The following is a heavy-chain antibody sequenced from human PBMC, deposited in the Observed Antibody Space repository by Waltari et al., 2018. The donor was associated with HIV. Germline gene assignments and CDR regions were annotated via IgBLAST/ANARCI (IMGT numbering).Heavy chain of an antibody. CDR1: GGTFSSYA. J-gene: IGHJ4*02. CDR3: ARGARRSAKYSGSYYGVDY. V-gene: IGHV1-69*01. Sequence: QVQLVQSGAEVKKPGSSVKVSCKASGGTFSSYALSWVRPAPGQGLEWMGGIIPIFGTANYAQKFQGRVTITTDESTSTAYMELSSLRSEDTAVYYCARGARRSAKYSGSYYGVDYWGQGTLVTVSS. D-gene: IGHD1-26*01. CDR2: IIPIFGTA.